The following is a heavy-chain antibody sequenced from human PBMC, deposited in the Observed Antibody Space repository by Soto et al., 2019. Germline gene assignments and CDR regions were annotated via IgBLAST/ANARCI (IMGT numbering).Heavy chain of an antibody. Sequence: ETLSLTCAVYGGSFSGYYWSWIRQPPGKGLEWIGEINHSGSTNYNPSLKSRVTISVDTSKNQFSLKLSSVTAADTAVYYCARGHGSGSYSYYYYYYGMDVWGQGTTVTVSS. D-gene: IGHD3-10*01. V-gene: IGHV4-34*01. CDR2: INHSGST. CDR3: ARGHGSGSYSYYYYYYGMDV. J-gene: IGHJ6*02. CDR1: GGSFSGYY.